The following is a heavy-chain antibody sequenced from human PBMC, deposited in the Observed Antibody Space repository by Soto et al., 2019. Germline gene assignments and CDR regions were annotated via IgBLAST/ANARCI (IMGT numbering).Heavy chain of an antibody. CDR3: ARHPECIAQIGWFDP. CDR2: ISSSSSTI. D-gene: IGHD6-13*01. CDR1: GFTFSSYS. J-gene: IGHJ5*02. V-gene: IGHV3-48*01. Sequence: EVQLVESGGGLVQPGGSLRLSCAASGFTFSSYSMNWVRQAPGKGLEWVSYISSSSSTIYYADSVKGRFTISRDNAKNSLYLQMNSLRAEDTAVYHCARHPECIAQIGWFDPWGQGTLVTVSS.